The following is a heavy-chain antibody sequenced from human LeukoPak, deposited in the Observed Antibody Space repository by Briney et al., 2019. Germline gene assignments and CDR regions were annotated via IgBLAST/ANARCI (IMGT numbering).Heavy chain of an antibody. CDR2: ISSSSSYI. J-gene: IGHJ4*02. V-gene: IGHV3-21*04. CDR3: TRRGVAREFDY. D-gene: IGHD3-16*01. CDR1: GFTFSSYS. Sequence: GGSLRLSCAASGFTFSSYSMNWVRQAPGKGLEWVSSISSSSSYIYYADSVKGRFTISRDNAKNSLYLQMNSLRAEDTAVYYCTRRGVAREFDYWGQGTLVTVSS.